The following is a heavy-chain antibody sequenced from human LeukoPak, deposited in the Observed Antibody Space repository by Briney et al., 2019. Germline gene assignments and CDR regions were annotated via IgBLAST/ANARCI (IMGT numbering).Heavy chain of an antibody. V-gene: IGHV4-59*01. Sequence: KPSGTLSLTCTVSGGAINNYYWSWIRQPPGKGLEWIGYIYYTVSTNYNPSLKSRVTISVDTSKSHFSLKMSTLTAADTAVYYCARHRGSGYPYFDYWGQGTLVTVSS. CDR1: GGAINNYY. D-gene: IGHD3-22*01. CDR3: ARHRGSGYPYFDY. CDR2: IYYTVST. J-gene: IGHJ4*02.